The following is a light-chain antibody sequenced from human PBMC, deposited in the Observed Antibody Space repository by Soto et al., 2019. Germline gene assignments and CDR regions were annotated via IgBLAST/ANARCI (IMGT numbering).Light chain of an antibody. CDR1: SSDVGAYNY. J-gene: IGLJ2*01. V-gene: IGLV2-14*01. Sequence: QSALSQPASVSGSPGQSITISFTGTSSDVGAYNYVSWYQQQPGKAPKLMIFEVSNRPSWVSDRFSGSKSGNTASLTISGLQAEDEAHYFCNSYTKTNTLALGGGTKLTVL. CDR2: EVS. CDR3: NSYTKTNTLA.